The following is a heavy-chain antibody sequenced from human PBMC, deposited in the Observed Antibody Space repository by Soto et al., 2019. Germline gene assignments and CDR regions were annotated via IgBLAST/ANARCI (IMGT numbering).Heavy chain of an antibody. D-gene: IGHD1-1*01. CDR1: GYTFTSYD. CDR2: MNPNSGNT. Sequence: ASVKVSCKASGYTFTSYDINWVRQATGQGHEWMGWMNPNSGNTGYAQKFQGRVTMTRNTPISTAYMELSSLRSEDTAVYYCAFFERRHYYSYGMDVWGQGXTVTVYS. J-gene: IGHJ6*02. V-gene: IGHV1-8*01. CDR3: AFFERRHYYSYGMDV.